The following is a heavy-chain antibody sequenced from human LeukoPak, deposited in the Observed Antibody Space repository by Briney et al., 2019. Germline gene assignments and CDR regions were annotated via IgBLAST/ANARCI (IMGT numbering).Heavy chain of an antibody. CDR2: INHSGST. CDR1: GGSFSGYY. J-gene: IGHJ5*02. CDR3: ARGFGVVTFWFDP. D-gene: IGHD3-3*01. V-gene: IGHV4-34*01. Sequence: PSETLSFTCAVYGGSFSGYYWSWIRQPPGKGLEWIGEINHSGSTNYNPSLKSRVTISVDTSKNQFSLKLSSVTAADTAVYYCARGFGVVTFWFDPWGQGTLVTVSS.